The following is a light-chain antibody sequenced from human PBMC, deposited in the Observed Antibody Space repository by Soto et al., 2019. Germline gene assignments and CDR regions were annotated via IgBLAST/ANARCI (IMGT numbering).Light chain of an antibody. CDR2: KAT. Sequence: DIQMTQSPSTLSASVGDRVTITCRASQSFSSWLAWYQQKPGRAPNLLIYKATSLESGVPARFSSSESGPEYSLTTSSLHPDDFASYYCLEYNSYPWTFGQGTKVEIK. CDR3: LEYNSYPWT. CDR1: QSFSSW. J-gene: IGKJ1*01. V-gene: IGKV1-5*03.